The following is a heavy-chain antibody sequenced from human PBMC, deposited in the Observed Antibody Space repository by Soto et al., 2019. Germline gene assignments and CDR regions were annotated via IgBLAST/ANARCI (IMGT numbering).Heavy chain of an antibody. V-gene: IGHV4-31*03. CDR1: GGSISSGGYY. J-gene: IGHJ1*01. CDR3: ATQTPSCSGGSCYSFYFQH. D-gene: IGHD2-15*01. Sequence: PSETLSLTCTVSGGSISSGGYYWSWIRQHPGKGLEWIGYIYYSGSTYYNPSLKSRVTISVDTSKNQFSLKLSSVTAADTAVYYCATQTPSCSGGSCYSFYFQHWGQGTLVTVSS. CDR2: IYYSGST.